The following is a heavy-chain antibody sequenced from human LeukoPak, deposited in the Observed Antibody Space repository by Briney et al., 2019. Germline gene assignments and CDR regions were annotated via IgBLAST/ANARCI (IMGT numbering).Heavy chain of an antibody. J-gene: IGHJ3*02. D-gene: IGHD3-3*02. CDR2: VSPSHTTR. V-gene: IGHV1-18*01. Sequence: ASVKVSCKASGYTFRQYSISWVRQAPGKGFEWMGWVSPSHTTRVYAQEFQGRVTMTADTNTNTVSMELRSLRFDDTAVYFCARDYILPLETDNGDGFAIWGQRTVVTVSS. CDR3: ARDYILPLETDNGDGFAI. CDR1: GYTFRQYS.